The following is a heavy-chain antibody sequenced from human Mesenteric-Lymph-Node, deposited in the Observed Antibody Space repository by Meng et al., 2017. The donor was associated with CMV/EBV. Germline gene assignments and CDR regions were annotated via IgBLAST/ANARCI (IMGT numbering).Heavy chain of an antibody. Sequence: GGSLRLSCAAFGFIFSYYGMHWVRQAPGKGLEWVAVTSYDGSNKNYANSVKGRFTTSRDNSKNALYLQMSSLGGEDTAVYYCARGDLKGTTGSSYYYMDVWGPGTTVTVSS. CDR1: GFIFSYYG. J-gene: IGHJ6*02. CDR2: TSYDGSNK. CDR3: ARGDLKGTTGSSYYYMDV. D-gene: IGHD1-1*01. V-gene: IGHV3-30*03.